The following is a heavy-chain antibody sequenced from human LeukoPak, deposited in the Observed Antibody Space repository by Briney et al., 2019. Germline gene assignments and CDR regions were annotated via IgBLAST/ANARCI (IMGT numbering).Heavy chain of an antibody. J-gene: IGHJ4*02. CDR1: GGSISSYY. Sequence: SETLSLTCTVSGGSISSYYWSWIRQPAGKGLEWIGRIYTSGSTNYNPSLKSRVTMSVDTSKNQFSLKLSSVTAADTAVYYCARSPYDSSGYAYYFDYWGQGTLVTVSS. V-gene: IGHV4-4*07. CDR2: IYTSGST. CDR3: ARSPYDSSGYAYYFDY. D-gene: IGHD3-22*01.